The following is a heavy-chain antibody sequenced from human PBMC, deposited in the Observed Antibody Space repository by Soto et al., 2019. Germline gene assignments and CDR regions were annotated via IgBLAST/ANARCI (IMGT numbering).Heavy chain of an antibody. J-gene: IGHJ6*01. CDR2: IYYSGST. CDR3: SRVIGDILIGPWLHGIDV. V-gene: IGHV4-30-4*01. Sequence: PSETLSLTCTVSGGSISSGDYYWSWIRQPPGKGLEWIGYIYYSGSTYYNPSLKSRVTISVDTSKNQFSLKLSSVTAADTAVYYWSRVIGDILIGPWLHGIDVWGPRDHGHRLL. D-gene: IGHD3-9*01. CDR1: GGSISSGDYY.